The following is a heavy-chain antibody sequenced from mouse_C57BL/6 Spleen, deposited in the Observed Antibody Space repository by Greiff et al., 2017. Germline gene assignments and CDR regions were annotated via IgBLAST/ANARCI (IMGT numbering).Heavy chain of an antibody. V-gene: IGHV1-22*01. CDR3: ARSPPWDPYVDD. J-gene: IGHJ2*01. Sequence: VQLQQSGPELVKPGASVKMSCKASGYTFTDYNMHWVKQSHGKSLEWIGYINPNNGGTSYNQKFKGKATLTVNKSSSTAYMELRSLTSEDSAVYYCARSPPWDPYVDDWGQGTTLTVSS. CDR1: GYTFTDYN. CDR2: INPNNGGT. D-gene: IGHD4-1*01.